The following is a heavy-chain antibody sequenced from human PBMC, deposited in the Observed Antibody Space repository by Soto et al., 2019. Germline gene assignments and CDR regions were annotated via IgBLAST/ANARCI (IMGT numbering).Heavy chain of an antibody. CDR2: INPSGGST. D-gene: IGHD1-26*01. CDR1: GYTFTSYY. CDR3: VRGCGSYRFDP. V-gene: IGHV1-46*01. J-gene: IGHJ5*02. Sequence: QVQVVQSGAEVKKPGASVKVSCKASGYTFTSYYMHWVRQAPGQGLEWMGIINPSGGSTNYAQKFQGKVTMTRDTSTSTVYMELGSLRSDDTAVYFCVRGCGSYRFDPWGQGTLVTVSS.